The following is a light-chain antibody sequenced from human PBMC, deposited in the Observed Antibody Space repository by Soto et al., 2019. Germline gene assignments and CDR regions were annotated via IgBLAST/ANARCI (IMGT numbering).Light chain of an antibody. CDR1: QSVSSN. V-gene: IGKV3-15*01. Sequence: ERVMTQSAGTLSVSPGESDTLSCRASQSVSSNLAWYQQKPGQAPRILIYGSSTRATGMPVRFRGSGSGTDFTLTISSLEPEDFAVYYCQQRSNRVTLGPGTTGDLK. J-gene: IGKJ3*01. CDR3: QQRSNRVT. CDR2: GSS.